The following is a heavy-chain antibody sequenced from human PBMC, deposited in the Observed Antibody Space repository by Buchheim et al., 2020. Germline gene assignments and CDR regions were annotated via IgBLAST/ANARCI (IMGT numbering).Heavy chain of an antibody. D-gene: IGHD2-2*01. J-gene: IGHJ6*02. V-gene: IGHV1-8*01. CDR2: MNPNSGNT. Sequence: QVQLVQSGAEVKKPGASVKVSCKASGYTFTSYDINWVRQATGQGLEWMGWMNPNSGNTGYAQKFQGRVTMTRNTSISTAYMELSSLRSEDTAVYYCAREGYCSSTSCYQNYYYGMDVWGQGTT. CDR1: GYTFTSYD. CDR3: AREGYCSSTSCYQNYYYGMDV.